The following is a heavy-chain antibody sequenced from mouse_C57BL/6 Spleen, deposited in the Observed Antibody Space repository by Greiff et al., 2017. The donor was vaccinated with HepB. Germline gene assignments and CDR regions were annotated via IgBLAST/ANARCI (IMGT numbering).Heavy chain of an antibody. J-gene: IGHJ3*01. Sequence: DVMLVESGGGLVKPGGSLKLSCAASGFTFSDYGMHWVRQAPEKGLEWVAYISSGSSTIYYADTVKGRFTISRDNAKNTLFLQMTSLRSEDTAMYYCANYYGFAYWGQGTLVTVSA. CDR1: GFTFSDYG. D-gene: IGHD2-1*01. CDR2: ISSGSSTI. V-gene: IGHV5-17*01. CDR3: ANYYGFAY.